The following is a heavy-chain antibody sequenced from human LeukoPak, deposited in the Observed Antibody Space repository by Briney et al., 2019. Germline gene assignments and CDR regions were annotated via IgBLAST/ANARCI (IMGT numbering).Heavy chain of an antibody. J-gene: IGHJ3*02. Sequence: SETLSLTCTVSGGSISSGDYYWSWIRQPPGKGLEWIGYIYYSGSTYYNPSLKSRVTMSVDTSKNQFSLKLGSVTAADTAVYYCAREATVTAAGAFDIWGQGTMVTVSS. V-gene: IGHV4-30-4*01. D-gene: IGHD4-17*01. CDR1: GGSISSGDYY. CDR2: IYYSGST. CDR3: AREATVTAAGAFDI.